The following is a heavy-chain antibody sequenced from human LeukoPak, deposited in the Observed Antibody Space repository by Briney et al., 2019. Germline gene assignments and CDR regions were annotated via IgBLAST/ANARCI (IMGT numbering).Heavy chain of an antibody. CDR1: GFTFSSYA. Sequence: GGSLRLSCAASGFTFSSYAMSWVRQAPGKGLEWVSAISGSGGSTYYADSVKGRFTISRDNSKNTLYLQMNSLRAEDTAVYYCAKDHDYGDHGVSNYFDYWGQGTLVTVSS. V-gene: IGHV3-23*01. D-gene: IGHD4-17*01. CDR3: AKDHDYGDHGVSNYFDY. J-gene: IGHJ4*02. CDR2: ISGSGGST.